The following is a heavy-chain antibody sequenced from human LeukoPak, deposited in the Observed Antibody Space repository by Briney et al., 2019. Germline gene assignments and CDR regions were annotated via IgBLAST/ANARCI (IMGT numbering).Heavy chain of an antibody. CDR1: GYTLTGYY. Sequence: GASVKVSCKAAGYTLTGYYMHWLRQAPGQGLEWMGWIIPNSGGTSYAQKFQGRVTMTRDTSISTAYMELSRLRSDDTAVYYCARGRCSSRSCYLFDYWGQGTLVTVSS. CDR3: ARGRCSSRSCYLFDY. J-gene: IGHJ4*02. D-gene: IGHD2-2*01. CDR2: IIPNSGGT. V-gene: IGHV1-2*02.